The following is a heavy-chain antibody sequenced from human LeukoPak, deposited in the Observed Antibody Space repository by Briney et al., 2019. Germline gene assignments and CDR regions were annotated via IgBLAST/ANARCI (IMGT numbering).Heavy chain of an antibody. CDR2: IYHSGST. Sequence: SGTLSLTCAVSGGSISSSNWWSWVRQPPGKGLEWIGEIYHSGSTNYNPSLKSRVTISVDKSKNQFSLKLSSVAAADTAVYYCASTPMVTTYLSGYYFDYWGQGTLVTVSS. J-gene: IGHJ4*02. D-gene: IGHD4-17*01. CDR3: ASTPMVTTYLSGYYFDY. V-gene: IGHV4-4*02. CDR1: GGSISSSNW.